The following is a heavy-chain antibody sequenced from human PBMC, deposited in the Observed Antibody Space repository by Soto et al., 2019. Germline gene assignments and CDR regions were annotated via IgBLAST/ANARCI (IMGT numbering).Heavy chain of an antibody. CDR2: ISSGSEYR. CDR3: TRDRQLIQDWFDP. CDR1: GFTFSSYN. J-gene: IGHJ5*02. D-gene: IGHD1-1*01. V-gene: IGHV3-21*01. Sequence: PXESLLLSGVASGFTFSSYNMNWVRQAPGKGLEWVSFISSGSEYRYYSDSVRGRFNISRDNAQNSLYLHLNSLRPEDTAVYYCTRDRQLIQDWFDPWGQGTPVTVSS.